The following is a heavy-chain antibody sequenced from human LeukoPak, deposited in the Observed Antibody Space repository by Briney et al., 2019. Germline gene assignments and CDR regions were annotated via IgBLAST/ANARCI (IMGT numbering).Heavy chain of an antibody. Sequence: TPSETLSLTCTVSGGSISSGGYYWSWIRQHPGKGLEWIGYIYYTGSTYYNPSLKSRVTISVDTSKNQFSLKLSSVTAADTAMYHCARGHYGDYIHDAFDMWGQGTMATVSS. D-gene: IGHD4-17*01. CDR3: ARGHYGDYIHDAFDM. V-gene: IGHV4-31*03. CDR2: IYYTGST. CDR1: GGSISSGGYY. J-gene: IGHJ3*02.